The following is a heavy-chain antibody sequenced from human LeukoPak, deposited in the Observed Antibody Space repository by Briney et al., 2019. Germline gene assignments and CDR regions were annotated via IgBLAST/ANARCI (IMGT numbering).Heavy chain of an antibody. CDR1: GYTFTGYY. J-gene: IGHJ5*02. CDR2: STPNSGGT. D-gene: IGHD3-22*01. V-gene: IGHV1-2*02. CDR3: ARESRYDSSGYPGWFDP. Sequence: ASVKVCCKASGYTFTGYYMHWVRQAPGQGLEWMGWSTPNSGGTNYAQKFQGRVTMTRDTSNSTAYMELSRLRSDDTAVYYCARESRYDSSGYPGWFDPWGQGTLVTVSS.